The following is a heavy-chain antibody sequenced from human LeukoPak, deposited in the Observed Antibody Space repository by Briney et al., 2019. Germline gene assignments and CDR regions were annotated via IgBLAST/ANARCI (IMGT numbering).Heavy chain of an antibody. J-gene: IGHJ6*02. V-gene: IGHV1-69*04. CDR2: IIPVLNIT. Sequence: GASVKVSCKASVGTFSSYAISWVRQAPGQGLEWMGGIIPVLNITTYAQRFQGRVTITADTSTSTVYMELSSLRSEETAVYYCARDQGLTAPPPYGLDVWGQGTTVIVSS. CDR1: VGTFSSYA. CDR3: ARDQGLTAPPPYGLDV. D-gene: IGHD5-18*01.